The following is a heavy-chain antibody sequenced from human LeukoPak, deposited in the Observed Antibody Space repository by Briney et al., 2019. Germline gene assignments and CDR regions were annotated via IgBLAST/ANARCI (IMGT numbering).Heavy chain of an antibody. CDR2: IRASGGST. Sequence: GGSLRLSCEASGFTFSNYAMSWVRQAPGKGLEWVSSIRASGGSTYYADSVKGRFTISRDNSKNTLFLQMNSLRAEDMAVYYCARDRSSGWSFDFWGQGTLVTVSS. D-gene: IGHD6-19*01. J-gene: IGHJ5*01. CDR1: GFTFSNYA. CDR3: ARDRSSGWSFDF. V-gene: IGHV3-23*01.